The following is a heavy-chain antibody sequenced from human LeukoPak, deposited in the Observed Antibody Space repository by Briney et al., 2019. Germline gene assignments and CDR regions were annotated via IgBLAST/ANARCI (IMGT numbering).Heavy chain of an antibody. D-gene: IGHD5-24*01. J-gene: IGHJ4*02. CDR2: ISGSGGST. V-gene: IGHV3-23*01. CDR3: AKFNDGSTIPLDY. Sequence: PGGSLRLSCAASGFTFCRYAMSWVCHAPGEGLEWVSDISGSGGSTYYADSVKGRFTISRDNSKNTLYLQMNSLRAEDTAVYYCAKFNDGSTIPLDYWGQGTLVTVSS. CDR1: GFTFCRYA.